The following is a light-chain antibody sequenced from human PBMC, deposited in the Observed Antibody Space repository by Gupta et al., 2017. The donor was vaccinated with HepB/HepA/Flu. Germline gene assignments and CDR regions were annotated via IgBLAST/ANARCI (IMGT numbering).Light chain of an antibody. CDR2: ATS. CDR3: HQTNMFPRT. Sequence: DIPLTQSPSSVSASIGDRVTVTCRASQGIGTWLAWYQHKPGKAPKLLIYATSSLQSGIPARFSGSGSGTEFTLTISRLKPEDFATYYCHQTNMFPRTFGQGTRLE. CDR1: QGIGTW. V-gene: IGKV1-12*01. J-gene: IGKJ5*01.